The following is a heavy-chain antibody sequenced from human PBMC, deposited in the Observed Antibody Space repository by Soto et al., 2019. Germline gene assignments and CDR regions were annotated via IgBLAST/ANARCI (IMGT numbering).Heavy chain of an antibody. CDR3: ARLVYDTRLNYMYFDF. V-gene: IGHV4-4*02. Sequence: SETLSFTSAVSSVYLTSGNSWTLVHQSPQRGLEYIGEIFHDGTANYYPSFERRVAMSVDTSRNQFSLKLTSVTAADTAVYFCARLVYDTRLNYMYFDFWGPGTLVTVSS. CDR2: IFHDGTA. D-gene: IGHD3-10*01. CDR1: SVYLTSGNS. J-gene: IGHJ4*02.